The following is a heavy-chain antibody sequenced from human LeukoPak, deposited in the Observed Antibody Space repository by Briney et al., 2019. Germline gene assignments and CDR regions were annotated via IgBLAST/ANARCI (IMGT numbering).Heavy chain of an antibody. CDR3: ASGPPDTAMEDAFDI. Sequence: ASVKVSCKASGYTFTSYGISWVRQAPGQGLEWMGWISAYNGNTNYAQKFQGRVTITADESTSTAYMELSSLRSEDTAVYYCASGPPDTAMEDAFDIWGQGTMVTVSS. D-gene: IGHD5-18*01. V-gene: IGHV1-18*01. CDR2: ISAYNGNT. J-gene: IGHJ3*02. CDR1: GYTFTSYG.